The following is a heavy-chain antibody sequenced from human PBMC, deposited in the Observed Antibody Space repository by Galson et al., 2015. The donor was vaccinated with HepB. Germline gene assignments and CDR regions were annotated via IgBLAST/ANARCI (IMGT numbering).Heavy chain of an antibody. CDR3: AKHDLYGDSSRGGSFDF. V-gene: IGHV3-23*01. Sequence: SLRLSCAASGFRFSYYALNWVRPAPGKGLEWVAAISGSGSRPSYADSVQGRFTISRDNSEDKVFLQMNGLRADDTAEYYCAKHDLYGDSSRGGSFDFWGQGTRVTVSS. D-gene: IGHD4-17*01. CDR1: GFRFSYYA. CDR2: ISGSGSRP. J-gene: IGHJ4*02.